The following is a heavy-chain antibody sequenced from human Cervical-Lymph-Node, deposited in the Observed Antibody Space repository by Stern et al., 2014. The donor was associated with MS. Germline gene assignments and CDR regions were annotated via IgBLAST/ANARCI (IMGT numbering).Heavy chain of an antibody. D-gene: IGHD6-6*01. CDR1: GYSFPAYW. CDR3: ARQEGSRHYGLDV. CDR2: IYPGDSDT. Sequence: EVQLVQSGAAVKKSGESLKISCKGSGYSFPAYWIAWVRQMPGKGLEWTGIIYPGDSDTRYSPSFQGQVTISADKSIRTAYLQWSSLKASDTAMYYCARQEGSRHYGLDVWGQGTTVTVSS. J-gene: IGHJ6*02. V-gene: IGHV5-51*01.